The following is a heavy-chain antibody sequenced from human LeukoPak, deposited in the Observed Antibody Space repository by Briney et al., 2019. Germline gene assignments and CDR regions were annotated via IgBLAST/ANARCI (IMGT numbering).Heavy chain of an antibody. J-gene: IGHJ6*03. CDR2: IFYSGST. D-gene: IGHD3-16*01. CDR3: ARQGDLTLGGNYYYMDV. CDR1: GGSISSSSYY. Sequence: SETLSLTCTVSGGSISSSSYYWGWIRQPPGKGLEWIGTIFYSGSTYYNPSLKSRVIISVDTSKNQFSLKLLSVTAADTAVYYRARQGDLTLGGNYYYMDVWGKGTTVTVSS. V-gene: IGHV4-39*01.